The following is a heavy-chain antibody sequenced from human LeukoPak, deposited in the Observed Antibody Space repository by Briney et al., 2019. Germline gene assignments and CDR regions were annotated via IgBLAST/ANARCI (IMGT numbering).Heavy chain of an antibody. CDR1: GFTFSNAW. D-gene: IGHD2-21*02. CDR2: IKSKTDSGTT. Sequence: GGSLRLSCAASGFTFSNAWMSWVRQTPEKGLEWVGRIKSKTDSGTTDYAAPVKGRFTISRDDSKNTLYLQMNSLKTEDTAVYYCTTDSSCRWGGDCYRPFDYWGKGTLVTVSS. J-gene: IGHJ4*02. CDR3: TTDSSCRWGGDCYRPFDY. V-gene: IGHV3-15*01.